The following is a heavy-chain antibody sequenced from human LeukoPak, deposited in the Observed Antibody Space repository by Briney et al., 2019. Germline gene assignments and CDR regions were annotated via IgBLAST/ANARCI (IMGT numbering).Heavy chain of an antibody. Sequence: SETLSLTCTVSGGSISSSSYYWGWIRQPPGKGLEWIGSIYYSGSTYYNPSLKSRVTISVDTSKNQFSLKLNSVTAADTAVYYCARGGGYIVVVPAASWFDPWGQGTLVTVSS. CDR3: ARGGGYIVVVPAASWFDP. J-gene: IGHJ5*02. CDR1: GGSISSSSYY. V-gene: IGHV4-39*07. CDR2: IYYSGST. D-gene: IGHD2-2*01.